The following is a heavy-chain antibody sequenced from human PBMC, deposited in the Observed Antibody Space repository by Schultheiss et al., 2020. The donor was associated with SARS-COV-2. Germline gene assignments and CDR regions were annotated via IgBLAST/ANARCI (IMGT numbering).Heavy chain of an antibody. CDR1: GFTFGDYA. V-gene: IGHV3-33*01. CDR3: ARDGIAAAGKGEGYGMDV. CDR2: IWYDGSNK. D-gene: IGHD6-13*01. J-gene: IGHJ6*02. Sequence: GGSLRLSCTASGFTFGDYAMSWVRQAPGKGLEWVAVIWYDGSNKYYADSVKGRFTISRDNAKNSLYLQMNSLRAEDTALYYCARDGIAAAGKGEGYGMDVWGQGTTVTVAS.